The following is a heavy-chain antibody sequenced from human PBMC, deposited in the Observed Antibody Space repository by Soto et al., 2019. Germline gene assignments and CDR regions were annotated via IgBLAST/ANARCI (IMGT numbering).Heavy chain of an antibody. D-gene: IGHD4-4*01. CDR3: TREGDYSNYGTRIGTAYYYYGMDV. CDR2: IRSKAYGGTT. CDR1: GFTFGDYA. Sequence: GGSLRLSCTASGFTFGDYAMSWVRQAPGKGLEWVGFIRSKAYGGTTEYAASVKGRFTISRDDSKSIAYLQMNSLKTEDTAVYYCTREGDYSNYGTRIGTAYYYYGMDVWGQGTTVTVSS. V-gene: IGHV3-49*04. J-gene: IGHJ6*02.